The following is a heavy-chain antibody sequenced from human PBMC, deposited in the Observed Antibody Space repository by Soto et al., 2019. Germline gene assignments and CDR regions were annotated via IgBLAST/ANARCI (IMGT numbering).Heavy chain of an antibody. CDR2: ISGSGGST. J-gene: IGHJ4*02. CDR1: GFTFSSYA. Sequence: QPGGSLRLSCAASGFTFSSYAMSWVRQAPGKGLEWVSAISGSGGSTYYADSVKGRFTISRDNSKNTLYLQMNSLRAEDTAVYYCAKDFPRYCSGGSCLEGFDYWGQGTLVTVSS. D-gene: IGHD2-15*01. V-gene: IGHV3-23*01. CDR3: AKDFPRYCSGGSCLEGFDY.